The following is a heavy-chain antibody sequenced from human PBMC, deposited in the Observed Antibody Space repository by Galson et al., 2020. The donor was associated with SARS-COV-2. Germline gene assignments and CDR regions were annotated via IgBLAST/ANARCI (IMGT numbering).Heavy chain of an antibody. CDR2: IKQDGSEK. CDR1: GFTFSSYW. V-gene: IGHV3-7*03. Sequence: TGGSLRLSCAASGFTFSSYWMSWVRQAPGKGLEWVANIKQDGSEKYYVDSVKGRFTISRDNAKNSLYLQMNSLRAEDTAVYYCARDSYCSSTSCHYYYYYGMDVWGQGTTVTVSS. J-gene: IGHJ6*02. CDR3: ARDSYCSSTSCHYYYYYGMDV. D-gene: IGHD2-2*01.